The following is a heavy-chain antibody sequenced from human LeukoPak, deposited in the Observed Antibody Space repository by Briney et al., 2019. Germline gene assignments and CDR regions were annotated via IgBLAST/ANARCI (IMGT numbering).Heavy chain of an antibody. CDR2: IIPIFGTA. V-gene: IGHV1-69*01. CDR1: GGTFSSYA. CDR3: ARGGSAPNYWYFDH. D-gene: IGHD1-26*01. J-gene: IGHJ2*01. Sequence: GSSVKVSCKASGGTFSSYAIGWVRQAPRQGLEWMGGIIPIFGTANYAQKFQGRVTITADESTSTAYMELRSLRSDDTAVYYCARGGSAPNYWYFDHWGRGTLVTVSS.